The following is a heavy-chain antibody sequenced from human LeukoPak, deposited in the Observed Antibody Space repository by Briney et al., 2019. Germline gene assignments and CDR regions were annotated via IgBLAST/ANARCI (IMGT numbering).Heavy chain of an antibody. Sequence: MPSETLSLTCTVSGGSISSYYWSWIRQPPGKGLEWIGYIYYSGSTNYNPSLKSRVTISVDTSKNQFSLRLSSVTAADTAVYYCAREGGSWGAPPFFDYWGQGTLVTVSS. CDR3: AREGGSWGAPPFFDY. D-gene: IGHD3-16*01. V-gene: IGHV4-59*01. J-gene: IGHJ4*02. CDR1: GGSISSYY. CDR2: IYYSGST.